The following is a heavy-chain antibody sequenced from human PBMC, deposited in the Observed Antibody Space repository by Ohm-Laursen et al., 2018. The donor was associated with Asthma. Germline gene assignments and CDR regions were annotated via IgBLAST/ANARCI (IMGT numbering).Heavy chain of an antibody. D-gene: IGHD2-15*01. V-gene: IGHV3-30*03. CDR1: GFTFSSYG. J-gene: IGHJ4*02. CDR2: ISYDGSNK. Sequence: SLRLSCAASGFTFSSYGMHWVRQAPGKGLEWVAVISYDGSNKYYADSVKGRFTISRDNSKNTLYLQMNSLRAEDTAVYYCASASLGYCSAGSCSSWGQGTLVTVSS. CDR3: ASASLGYCSAGSCSS.